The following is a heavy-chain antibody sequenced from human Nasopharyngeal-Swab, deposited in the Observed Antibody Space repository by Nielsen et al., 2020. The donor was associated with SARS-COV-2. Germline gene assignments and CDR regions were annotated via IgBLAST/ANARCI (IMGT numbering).Heavy chain of an antibody. CDR2: INHSGRT. CDR3: ARIAGTFAFVDY. J-gene: IGHJ4*02. D-gene: IGHD6-13*01. CDR1: GGSFSGYY. Sequence: SETLSLTCAVYGGSFSGYYWSWIRQPPGKGLEWIGEINHSGRTNYNPSLKSRVTTSVDTSKNQFSLKLSSVTAAETAVYYCARIAGTFAFVDYWAREPWSPSPQ. V-gene: IGHV4-34*01.